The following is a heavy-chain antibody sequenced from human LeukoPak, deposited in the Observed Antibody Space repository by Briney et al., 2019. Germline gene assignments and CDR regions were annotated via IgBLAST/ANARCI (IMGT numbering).Heavy chain of an antibody. CDR2: ISAYSGNT. Sequence: ASVKVSCKASGYTFTSYGISWVRQAPGQGLEWMGWISAYSGNTNYAQKLQGRVTMTTDTSTSTAYMELRSLRSDDTAVYYCAKQYYYGSSSNWFDPWGQGTLVTVSS. J-gene: IGHJ5*02. D-gene: IGHD3-10*01. CDR3: AKQYYYGSSSNWFDP. V-gene: IGHV1-18*01. CDR1: GYTFTSYG.